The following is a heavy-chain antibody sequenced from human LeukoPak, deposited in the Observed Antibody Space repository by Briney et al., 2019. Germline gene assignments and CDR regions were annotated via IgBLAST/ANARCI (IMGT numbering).Heavy chain of an antibody. Sequence: GGSLRLSCAASGFTFSSYGMHWVRQAPGKGLEWVAFIRYDGSSKYYADSVKGRFTISRDNSKNTPYLQMNSLRPEDTAVYYCAKGGTSSAPFDYWGQGTLVTVSS. D-gene: IGHD2-2*01. CDR3: AKGGTSSAPFDY. CDR1: GFTFSSYG. CDR2: IRYDGSSK. J-gene: IGHJ4*02. V-gene: IGHV3-30*02.